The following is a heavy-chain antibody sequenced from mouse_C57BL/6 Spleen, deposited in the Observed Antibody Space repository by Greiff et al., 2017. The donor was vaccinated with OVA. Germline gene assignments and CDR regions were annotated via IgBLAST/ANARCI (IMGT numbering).Heavy chain of an antibody. CDR2: IDPNSGGT. V-gene: IGHV1-72*01. CDR1: GYTFTSYW. J-gene: IGHJ4*01. Sequence: VQLQQPGAELVKPGASVKLSCKASGYTFTSYWMHWVKQRPGRGLEWIGRIDPNSGGTKYNEQFKRKATLTVDKLSSTAYMQLSSLTSEDSAVYYCARFYYGNYIYAMDYWGQGTSVTVSS. D-gene: IGHD2-1*01. CDR3: ARFYYGNYIYAMDY.